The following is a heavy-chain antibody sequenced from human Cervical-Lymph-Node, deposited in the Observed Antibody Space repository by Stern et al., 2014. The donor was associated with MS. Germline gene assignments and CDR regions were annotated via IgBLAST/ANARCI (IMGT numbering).Heavy chain of an antibody. J-gene: IGHJ4*02. CDR1: GYTFTSYY. V-gene: IGHV1-46*01. CDR2: IDPSGVGT. CDR3: ARRTAVGTTASLDY. Sequence: VQLVESGAEMEQPGASVKVSCKASGYTFTSYYIHWVRQAPGQGLEWMGIIDPSGVGTNYAQNFQGRVTMTSDTSTSTVYMELSSLRSEDTAVYYCARRTAVGTTASLDYWGQGTLVTVYS. D-gene: IGHD1-26*01.